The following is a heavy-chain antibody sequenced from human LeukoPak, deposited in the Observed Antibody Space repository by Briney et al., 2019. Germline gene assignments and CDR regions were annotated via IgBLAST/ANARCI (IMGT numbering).Heavy chain of an antibody. CDR3: AKYGDCGSGSYSPFFDY. V-gene: IGHV3-30*18. J-gene: IGHJ4*02. D-gene: IGHD3-10*01. CDR2: ISYDGSNK. CDR1: GFTFSSYG. Sequence: GRSLRLSCAASGFTFSSYGMHWVRQAPGKGLEWVAVISYDGSNKYYADSVKGRFTISRDNSKNTLYLQMNSLRAEDTAVYYCAKYGDCGSGSYSPFFDYWGQGTLVTVSS.